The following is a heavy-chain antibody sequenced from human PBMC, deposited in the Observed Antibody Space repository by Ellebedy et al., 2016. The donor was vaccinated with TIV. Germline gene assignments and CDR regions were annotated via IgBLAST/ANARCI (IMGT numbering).Heavy chain of an antibody. CDR3: ARGPKYSSSWYKIDYYYYYGMDV. Sequence: AASVKVSCKASGGTFSSYAINWVRQAPGQGLEWMGGIIPILGTANYAQKFQGRVTVNADESTSTAYMRLNRLRSEDTAVYYCARGPKYSSSWYKIDYYYYYGMDVWGQGTTVTVSS. V-gene: IGHV1-69*13. J-gene: IGHJ6*02. CDR1: GGTFSSYA. D-gene: IGHD6-13*01. CDR2: IIPILGTA.